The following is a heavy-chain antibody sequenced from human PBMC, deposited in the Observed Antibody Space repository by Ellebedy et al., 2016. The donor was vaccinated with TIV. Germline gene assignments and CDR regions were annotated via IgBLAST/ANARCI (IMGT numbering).Heavy chain of an antibody. Sequence: SETLSLXXTVSGGSISSGGYYWSWIRQHPGKGLEWIGYIYYSGSTYYNPSLKSRVTISVDTSKNQFSLKLSSVTAADTAVYYCARDLGAPGSAYNWFDPWGQGTLVTVSS. J-gene: IGHJ5*02. CDR3: ARDLGAPGSAYNWFDP. CDR1: GGSISSGGYY. CDR2: IYYSGST. D-gene: IGHD3-10*01. V-gene: IGHV4-31*03.